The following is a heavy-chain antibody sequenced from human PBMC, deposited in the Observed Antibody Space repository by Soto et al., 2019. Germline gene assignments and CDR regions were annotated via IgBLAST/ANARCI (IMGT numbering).Heavy chain of an antibody. D-gene: IGHD2-2*01. J-gene: IGHJ6*03. CDR2: INAGNGNT. V-gene: IGHV1-3*01. CDR3: ARGDNIVVVPDAGYYYMEV. Sequence: GASVKVSCKASGYTFTSYAMHLVRQAPGQRLEWMGWINAGNGNTKYSQKFQGRVTITRDTSASTAYMELSSLRSEDTAVYYCARGDNIVVVPDAGYYYMEVWGKGTTVTVSS. CDR1: GYTFTSYA.